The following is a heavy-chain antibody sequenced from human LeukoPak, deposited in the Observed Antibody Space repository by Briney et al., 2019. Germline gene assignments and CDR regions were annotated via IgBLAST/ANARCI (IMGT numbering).Heavy chain of an antibody. D-gene: IGHD5-12*01. V-gene: IGHV3-73*01. CDR1: DDSITIYY. J-gene: IGHJ3*01. Sequence: QTSETLSLTCTVSDDSITIYYWTWIRQPPGKGLEWIGRIRSKAKNYATAYAESVKGRFTISRDDSKNMAYLQMNSLQTKDTAIYYCTRYLGGNDLFDAFDVWGQGTKVTVSS. CDR2: IRSKAKNYAT. CDR3: TRYLGGNDLFDAFDV.